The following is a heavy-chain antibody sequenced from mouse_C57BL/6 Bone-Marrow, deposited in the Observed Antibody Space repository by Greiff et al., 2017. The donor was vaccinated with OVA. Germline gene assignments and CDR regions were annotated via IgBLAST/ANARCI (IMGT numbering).Heavy chain of an antibody. CDR3: ARYYGSSYNAY. CDR1: GYTFTRYG. J-gene: IGHJ3*01. V-gene: IGHV1-81*01. Sequence: QVQLKESGAELARPGASVKLSCKASGYTFTRYGISWVKQRTGQGLEWIGEIYPRSGNTYYNEKFKGKATMTADKSSSTAYMELRSLTSEDSAVYFCARYYGSSYNAYWGQGTLVTVSA. D-gene: IGHD1-1*01. CDR2: IYPRSGNT.